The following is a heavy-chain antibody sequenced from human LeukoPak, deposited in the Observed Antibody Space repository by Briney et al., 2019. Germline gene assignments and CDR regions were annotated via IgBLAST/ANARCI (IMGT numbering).Heavy chain of an antibody. D-gene: IGHD5-24*01. V-gene: IGHV4-59*01. CDR3: ARDGRLQYYFDY. CDR1: GGSIRSYY. CDR2: VYYSGST. J-gene: IGHJ4*02. Sequence: TSETLSLTCIVSGGSIRSYYWSWIRQPPEKGLEWIGYVYYSGSTNYNPSLKRRVTISVDTSKNQFSLRLSSVTAADTAVYYCARDGRLQYYFDYWGQGNLVTVSS.